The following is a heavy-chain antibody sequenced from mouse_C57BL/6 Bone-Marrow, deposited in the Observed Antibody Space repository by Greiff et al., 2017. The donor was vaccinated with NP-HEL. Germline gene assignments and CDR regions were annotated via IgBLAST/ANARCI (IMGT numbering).Heavy chain of an antibody. J-gene: IGHJ2*01. CDR1: GYTFTSYW. CDR2: IGPSDSYT. D-gene: IGHD1-1*01. CDR3: AREDYYGSFDY. V-gene: IGHV1-50*01. Sequence: QVQLQQPGAELVKPGASVKLSCKASGYTFTSYWMQWVKQRPGQGLEWIGEIGPSDSYTNYNQKFKGKATLTVDTSSSTAYMQLSSLTSEDSAVYYCAREDYYGSFDYWGQGTTLTVSS.